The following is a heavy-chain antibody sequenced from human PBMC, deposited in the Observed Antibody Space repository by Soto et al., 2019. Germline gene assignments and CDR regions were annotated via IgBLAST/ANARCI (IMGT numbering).Heavy chain of an antibody. CDR2: IWYDGSNQ. D-gene: IGHD5-18*01. V-gene: IGHV3-33*01. CDR3: ARDMGIQYFDQ. CDR1: GMTFSSYG. Sequence: QVQLVESGGGVVQSGRSLRLSCAASGMTFSSYGMHWVRQAPGKGPEWVAFIWYDGSNQYYADSVKGRFTISRDNSKNTLYLQMKDLRAEDTAVYYCARDMGIQYFDQWGQGTLVTVSS. J-gene: IGHJ4*02.